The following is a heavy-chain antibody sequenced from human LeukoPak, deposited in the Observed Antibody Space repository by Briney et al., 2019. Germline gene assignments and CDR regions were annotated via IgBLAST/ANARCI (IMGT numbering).Heavy chain of an antibody. J-gene: IGHJ4*02. Sequence: SETLSLTCTVSGDFISNSYWNWIRQPAGKGLEWIGRIHTSGNTNYNPSLQSRVTVSIDTSKNQFSLKLSSVTAADTAVYFCVREPVTAAGSFDYWGQGALVTVSS. CDR1: GDFISNSY. CDR3: VREPVTAAGSFDY. V-gene: IGHV4-4*07. CDR2: IHTSGNT. D-gene: IGHD6-13*01.